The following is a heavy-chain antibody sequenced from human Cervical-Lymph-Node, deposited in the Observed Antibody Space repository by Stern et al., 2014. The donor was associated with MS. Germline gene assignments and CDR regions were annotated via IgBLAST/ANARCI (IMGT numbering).Heavy chain of an antibody. Sequence: EVQLVESGGGLVQPGGSLRLSCAASGFTFSSYWMSWVRQAPGKGLEWVANIKQDGSEKYYVDSVKGRFTISRDNAKNSLYLQMNSLRAEDTAVYYCASGSYYDIPNPSYWGQGTLVTVSS. D-gene: IGHD3-9*01. CDR1: GFTFSSYW. CDR3: ASGSYYDIPNPSY. J-gene: IGHJ4*02. CDR2: IKQDGSEK. V-gene: IGHV3-7*01.